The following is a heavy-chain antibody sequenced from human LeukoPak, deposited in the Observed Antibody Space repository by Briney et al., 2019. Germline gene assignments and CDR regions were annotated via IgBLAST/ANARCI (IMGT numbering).Heavy chain of an antibody. CDR1: GGPVSSGSYY. J-gene: IGHJ5*02. CDR2: IYYSGST. Sequence: PSETLSLTCTVSGGPVSSGSYYWNWIRQPPGKGLEWIGYIYYSGSTNYNPSLKSRVTISVDTSKNQFSLKLSSVTAADTAVYYCARDQEGYCSGGSCYSRWFDPWGQGTLVTVSS. CDR3: ARDQEGYCSGGSCYSRWFDP. V-gene: IGHV4-61*01. D-gene: IGHD2-15*01.